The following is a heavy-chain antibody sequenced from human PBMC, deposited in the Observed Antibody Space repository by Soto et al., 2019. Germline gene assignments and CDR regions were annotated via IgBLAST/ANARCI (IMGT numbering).Heavy chain of an antibody. V-gene: IGHV3-74*01. CDR1: GFTFSSYW. CDR3: ARVGQGAWYFDL. Sequence: EVQLVESGGGLVQPGGSLTLSCAASGFTFSSYWMHWVRQAPGKGVVWVSRINPDGRGTNYADSEKGRFTTSRDNAKNTLYLQMNSLRPEDTAVYYCARVGQGAWYFDLWGRGPLVTVSS. CDR2: INPDGRGT. D-gene: IGHD1-26*01. J-gene: IGHJ2*01.